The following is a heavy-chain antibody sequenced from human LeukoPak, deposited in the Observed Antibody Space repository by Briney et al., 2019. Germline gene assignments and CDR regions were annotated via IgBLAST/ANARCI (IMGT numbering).Heavy chain of an antibody. CDR3: ARHATSGYCSSTSCPYWYFDL. J-gene: IGHJ2*01. Sequence: SETLSLTCTVSGGSISSYYWSWIRQPPGKGLEWIGYIYYSGSTNYNPSLKSRVTISVDTSKNQFSLKLSSVTAADTAVYYCARHATSGYCSSTSCPYWYFDLWGRGTLVTVSS. V-gene: IGHV4-59*08. CDR1: GGSISSYY. CDR2: IYYSGST. D-gene: IGHD2-2*01.